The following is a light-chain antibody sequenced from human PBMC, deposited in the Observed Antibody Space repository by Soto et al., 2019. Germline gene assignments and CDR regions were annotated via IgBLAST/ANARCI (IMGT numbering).Light chain of an antibody. V-gene: IGKV3-15*01. CDR2: GAS. Sequence: IGLTQSPATLSVSPGESATLSCRASQSVSTTLAWYQQKPGQAPRLLIYGASTRATGVPARFSGSGSGTEFTLTISILQSEDFALYYCQLYNNWPPLWAFGQGTKVDIK. J-gene: IGKJ1*01. CDR3: QLYNNWPPLWA. CDR1: QSVSTT.